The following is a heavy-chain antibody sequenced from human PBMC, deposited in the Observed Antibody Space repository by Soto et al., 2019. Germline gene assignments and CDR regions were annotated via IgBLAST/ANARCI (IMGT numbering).Heavy chain of an antibody. CDR3: ARGIDYDYIWGSYRPGPYFDY. Sequence: SETLSLTCTVSGGSISSYYGSWIRQPPGKGLEWIGYIYYSGSTNYNPSLKSRVTISVDTSKNQFSLKLSSVTAADTAVYYCARGIDYDYIWGSYRPGPYFDYWGQGTLVTVSS. V-gene: IGHV4-59*01. CDR2: IYYSGST. D-gene: IGHD3-16*02. CDR1: GGSISSYY. J-gene: IGHJ4*02.